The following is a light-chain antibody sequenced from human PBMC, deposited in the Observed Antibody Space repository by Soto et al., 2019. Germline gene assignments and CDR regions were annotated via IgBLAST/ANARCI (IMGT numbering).Light chain of an antibody. V-gene: IGLV2-11*01. CDR3: CSYAGTYTYVV. CDR1: SSDVGGYNY. J-gene: IGLJ2*01. Sequence: QSVLTQPRSVSGFPGQSVTISCTGTSSDVGGYNYVSWYQQHPGRAPKLIICDVSKRPSGVPVRFSGSKSGNTASLTISGLQAEDEADYFCCSYAGTYTYVVFGGGTKLTVL. CDR2: DVS.